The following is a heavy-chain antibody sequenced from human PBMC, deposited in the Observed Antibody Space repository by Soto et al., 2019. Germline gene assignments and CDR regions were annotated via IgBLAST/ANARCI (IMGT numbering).Heavy chain of an antibody. CDR2: IYFTGST. CDR1: GVSITTGGCY. J-gene: IGHJ4*02. CDR3: ARGPDHSKVGY. D-gene: IGHD4-4*01. Sequence: TLSLTCTVSGVSITTGGCYWSWIRQLPGKGLEWIGYIYFTGSTYYNPSLKSRLTMSVDTSNNQFSLKLSYVTAADTAVYYCARGPDHSKVGYWGQGTLVTVSS. V-gene: IGHV4-31*03.